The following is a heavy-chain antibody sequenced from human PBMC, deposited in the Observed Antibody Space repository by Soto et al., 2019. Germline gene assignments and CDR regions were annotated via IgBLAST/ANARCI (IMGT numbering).Heavy chain of an antibody. J-gene: IGHJ6*02. D-gene: IGHD3-10*01. CDR2: INHSGST. V-gene: IGHV4-34*01. CDR1: GGSFSGYY. Sequence: PSETLSLTCAVYGGSFSGYYWSWIRQPPGKGLEWIGEINHSGSTNYDPSLKSRVTISVDTSKNQFSLKLSSVTAADTAVYYCARNSGSIYYYGMDVWGQGTTVTVSS. CDR3: ARNSGSIYYYGMDV.